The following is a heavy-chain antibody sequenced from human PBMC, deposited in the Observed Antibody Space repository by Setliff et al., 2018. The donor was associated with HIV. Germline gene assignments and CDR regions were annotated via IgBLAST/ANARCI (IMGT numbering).Heavy chain of an antibody. CDR2: IYYSGST. V-gene: IGHV4-34*11. Sequence: PSETLSLTCAVYGGSFSGYYWTWIRQRPGKGLEWIAFIYYSGSTYYSPSLKSRLMISVDTSKNQFSLNMTSVTAADTAVYFCARVVYTYYYMDVWGKGTTVTVSS. J-gene: IGHJ6*03. CDR3: ARVVYTYYYMDV. D-gene: IGHD4-4*01. CDR1: GGSFSGYY.